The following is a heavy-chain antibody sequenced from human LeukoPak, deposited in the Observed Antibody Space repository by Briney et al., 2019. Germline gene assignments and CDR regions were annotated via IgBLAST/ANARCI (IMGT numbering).Heavy chain of an antibody. V-gene: IGHV4-31*03. CDR1: GGSISSGGYY. CDR3: ARGGTYYDILTTYPFDY. D-gene: IGHD3-9*01. CDR2: IYYSGSS. J-gene: IGHJ4*02. Sequence: SQTLSLTCTVSGGSISSGGYYWNWIRQHPGKGLEWIGYIYYSGSSYYNPSLKSRVTISVDTSKNQFSLKLSSVTAADTAVYYCARGGTYYDILTTYPFDYWGQGTLVTVSS.